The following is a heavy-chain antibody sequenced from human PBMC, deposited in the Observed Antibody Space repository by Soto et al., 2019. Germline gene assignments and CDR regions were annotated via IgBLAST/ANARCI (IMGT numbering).Heavy chain of an antibody. Sequence: PSETLSLTCTVSGGSISSYYWSWIRQPPGKGLEWIGYIYYSGSTNYNPSLKSRVTISVDTSKNQFSLKLSSVTAADTAVYYCARAYSSSFDYWGQGTLVTVSS. CDR3: ARAYSSSFDY. CDR2: IYYSGST. V-gene: IGHV4-59*01. CDR1: GGSISSYY. J-gene: IGHJ4*02. D-gene: IGHD6-6*01.